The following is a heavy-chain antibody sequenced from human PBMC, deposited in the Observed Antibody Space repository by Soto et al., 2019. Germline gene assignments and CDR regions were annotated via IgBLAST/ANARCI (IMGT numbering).Heavy chain of an antibody. CDR3: ARSSSSGYYYGWYFDY. CDR2: IITIFGTA. J-gene: IGHJ4*02. V-gene: IGHV1-69*13. D-gene: IGHD3-22*01. Sequence: GASVKVSCKASGGTFSSYASSWVRQAAGQGLEWMGGIITIFGTANYAQKFQGRVTMTADESTSTAYMELSSLRSEDTAVYYCARSSSSGYYYGWYFDYWGQGTLVTVSS. CDR1: GGTFSSYA.